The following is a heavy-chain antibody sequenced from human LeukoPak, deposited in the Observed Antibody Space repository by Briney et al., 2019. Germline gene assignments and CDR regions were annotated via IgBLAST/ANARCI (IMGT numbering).Heavy chain of an antibody. CDR2: ISYDGSDK. Sequence: GGSLRLSCAASGFTFSSYGMHWVRQAPGKGLEWVTFISYDGSDKSYADSVKGRFIISRDNSKKTLYVQMNSLTTDDTAVYYCVKDVSTGWSFDSWGQGTLVTVSS. J-gene: IGHJ4*02. CDR3: VKDVSTGWSFDS. D-gene: IGHD6-19*01. CDR1: GFTFSSYG. V-gene: IGHV3-30*02.